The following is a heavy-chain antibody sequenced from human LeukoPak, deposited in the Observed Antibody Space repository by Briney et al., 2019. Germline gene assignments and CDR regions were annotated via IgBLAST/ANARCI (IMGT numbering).Heavy chain of an antibody. CDR1: GYTFTGYY. D-gene: IGHD6-19*01. Sequence: ASVKVSCKASGYTFTGYYMHWVRQAPGQGLEWMGWINPNSGGTNYAQKFQGWVTMTRDTSISTAYMELSRLRSDDTAVYYCARSPWYSSVWYLDYWGQGTLVTVSS. V-gene: IGHV1-2*04. J-gene: IGHJ4*02. CDR2: INPNSGGT. CDR3: ARSPWYSSVWYLDY.